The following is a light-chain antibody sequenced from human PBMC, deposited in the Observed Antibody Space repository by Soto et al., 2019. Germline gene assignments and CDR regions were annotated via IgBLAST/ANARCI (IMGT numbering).Light chain of an antibody. CDR2: DVS. CDR3: SSYAGSNNLRV. V-gene: IGLV2-8*01. CDR1: SSNVGGYNY. J-gene: IGLJ1*01. Sequence: QSALTQPPSASGSPGQSVTISCTGTSSNVGGYNYVSWYQQHPGKAPKLMIYDVSKQPSGVPDRFSGSKSGNTASLTVSGLQPEDEADYYCSSYAGSNNLRVFGTGTKVTVL.